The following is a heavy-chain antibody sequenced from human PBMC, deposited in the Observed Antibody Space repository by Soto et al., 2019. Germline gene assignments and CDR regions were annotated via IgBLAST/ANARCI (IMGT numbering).Heavy chain of an antibody. Sequence: ASETLSLTCAFSGCSISSGGYSWSWIRQPPGEGLEWIGYIYHSGSTYYNPSLKSRVTISVDRSKNQFSLKLSSVTAADRAVYYCARVQDRWGKGTLVTVS. D-gene: IGHD1-1*01. CDR1: GCSISSGGYS. CDR3: ARVQDR. CDR2: IYHSGST. J-gene: IGHJ5*02. V-gene: IGHV4-30-2*01.